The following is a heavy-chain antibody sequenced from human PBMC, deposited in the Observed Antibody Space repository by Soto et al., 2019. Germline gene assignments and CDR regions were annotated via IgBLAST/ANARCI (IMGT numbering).Heavy chain of an antibody. Sequence: QVQLVQSGAEVKKPGASVKVSCKASGYTFTSYGISWVRQAPGQGREWMGWISAYNGNTNYAQKLQGRVTMTTDTSTSTAYMELRSLRSDDTAVYYCAREGTYYYDSSGYYCYFDYWGQGTLVTVSS. CDR2: ISAYNGNT. J-gene: IGHJ4*02. V-gene: IGHV1-18*01. CDR1: GYTFTSYG. CDR3: AREGTYYYDSSGYYCYFDY. D-gene: IGHD3-22*01.